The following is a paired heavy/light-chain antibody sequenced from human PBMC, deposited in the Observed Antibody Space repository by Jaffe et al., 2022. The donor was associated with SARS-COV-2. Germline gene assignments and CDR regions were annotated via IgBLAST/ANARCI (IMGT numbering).Light chain of an antibody. V-gene: IGLV2-23*01. CDR3: CSYAGSSTAV. Sequence: QSALTQPASVSGSPGQSITISCTGTSSVVGSYDLVSWYQQHPGTAPRLVIFDGSQRPSGVSNRFSGSNSGNTASLTISGLQAEDEADYYCCSYAGSSTAVFGGGTKLTVL. CDR2: DGS. J-gene: IGLJ2*01. CDR1: SSVVGSYDL.
Heavy chain of an antibody. J-gene: IGHJ2*01. CDR2: IWYDGSKK. D-gene: IGHD1-26*01. CDR3: TRDLRSRYFDL. V-gene: IGHV3-33*01. CDR1: GLTFSNHG. Sequence: QVQLVESGGGVVQPGRSLRLSCAASGLTFSNHGMHWVRQAPGKGLEWVAVIWYDGSKKYYADSVKGRFTISRDNSKNTLYLQMNSLRAEDTAVYYCTRDLRSRYFDLWGRGTLVTVSS.